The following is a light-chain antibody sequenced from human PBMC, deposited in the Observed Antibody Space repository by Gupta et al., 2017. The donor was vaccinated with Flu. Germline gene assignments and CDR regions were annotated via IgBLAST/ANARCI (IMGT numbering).Light chain of an antibody. Sequence: DIQMTQSPSPLSAVVGDRVTITCRASQSISGWLAWYQQRPGKAPNLPISEASTLESGVSSRFSGSGSGTEFTLTINSLQPDDFATYYCQHYRTFAQGTRVEVK. CDR2: EAS. CDR1: QSISGW. J-gene: IGKJ1*01. CDR3: QHYRT. V-gene: IGKV1-5*03.